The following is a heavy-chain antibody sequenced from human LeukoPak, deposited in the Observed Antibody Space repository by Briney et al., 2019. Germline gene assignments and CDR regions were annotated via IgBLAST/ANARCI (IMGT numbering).Heavy chain of an antibody. J-gene: IGHJ4*02. CDR3: ARGSYGGSGWVY. D-gene: IGHD5-12*01. CDR2: INNDGSTI. Sequence: GGSLRLSCAASGFTSSSYAMHWVRHAPGKGLVWVSQINNDGSTITYADSVKGRFTISRDNAKNTLYLQMNSLRAEDTAVYYCARGSYGGSGWVYWGQGTQVIVST. V-gene: IGHV3-74*01. CDR1: GFTSSSYA.